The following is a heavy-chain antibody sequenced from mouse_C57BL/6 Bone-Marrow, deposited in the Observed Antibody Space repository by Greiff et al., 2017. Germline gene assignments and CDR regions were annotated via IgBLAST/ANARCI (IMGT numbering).Heavy chain of an antibody. CDR3: TLPSCYDGGNDNAMDY. D-gene: IGHD1-1*01. V-gene: IGHV6-6*01. CDR2: IRNKANNHAS. CDR1: GFTFSDAW. Sequence: EVQLQESGGGLVQPGGSMKLSCAASGFTFSDAWMDWVRQSPEKGLEWVAEIRNKANNHASYYAVSVKGRLTISRDDSKSCVYLQMNSLRAKDTGIYYCTLPSCYDGGNDNAMDYWGQGTSVTVSS. J-gene: IGHJ4*01.